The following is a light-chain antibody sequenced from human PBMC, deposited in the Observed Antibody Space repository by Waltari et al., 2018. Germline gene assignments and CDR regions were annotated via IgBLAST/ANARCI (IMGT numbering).Light chain of an antibody. J-gene: IGLJ2*01. V-gene: IGLV3-19*01. CDR3: SSRDSSASHVL. CDR2: NKN. Sequence: YQQKPGQAPVLLIYNKNNRPSGIPDRFAGSGSGNTASLIIIGAQAEDEADYYCSSRDSSASHVLFGGGTKLTVL.